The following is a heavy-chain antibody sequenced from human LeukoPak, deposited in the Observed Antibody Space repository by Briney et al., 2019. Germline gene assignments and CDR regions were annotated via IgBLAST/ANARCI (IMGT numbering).Heavy chain of an antibody. Sequence: GASVKVSCKASGCTFTSYGISWVRQAPGQGLEWMGWISAYNGNTNYAQKLQGRVTMTTDTSTSTAYMELRSLRSDDTAVYYCARDRGSGLRYFDWLPCYWGQGTLVTVSS. CDR1: GCTFTSYG. D-gene: IGHD3-9*01. J-gene: IGHJ4*02. CDR2: ISAYNGNT. V-gene: IGHV1-18*04. CDR3: ARDRGSGLRYFDWLPCY.